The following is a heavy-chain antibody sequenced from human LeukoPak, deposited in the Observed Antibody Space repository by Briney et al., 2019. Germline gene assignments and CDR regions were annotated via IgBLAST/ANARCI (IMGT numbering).Heavy chain of an antibody. CDR1: GFTFDNHG. D-gene: IGHD3-10*01. CDR2: IWYDGSKK. V-gene: IGHV3-33*01. J-gene: IGHJ4*02. CDR3: ARDIAGSYYNGVDY. Sequence: PGGSLRLSCAASGFTFDNHGMHWVRQAPGKGLEWVAVIWYDGSKKYYGNSVKGRFTISRDNSKNTLYLQMNGLRAEDTAVYYCARDIAGSYYNGVDYWGQGTLVTVSS.